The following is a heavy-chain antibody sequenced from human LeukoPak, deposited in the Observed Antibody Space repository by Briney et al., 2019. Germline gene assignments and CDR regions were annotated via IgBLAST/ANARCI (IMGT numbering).Heavy chain of an antibody. J-gene: IGHJ4*02. D-gene: IGHD3-22*01. Sequence: GGSLRLSCAASGFTFSTYDMHWVRQAPGKGLEWVAFIRHDGSKTDYADSVKGRFTIDRDNSKNTVYLQMNSLRPDDTAVYSCARQESRNYFYEGLDYWGQGNLVTVSS. V-gene: IGHV3-30*02. CDR1: GFTFSTYD. CDR2: IRHDGSKT. CDR3: ARQESRNYFYEGLDY.